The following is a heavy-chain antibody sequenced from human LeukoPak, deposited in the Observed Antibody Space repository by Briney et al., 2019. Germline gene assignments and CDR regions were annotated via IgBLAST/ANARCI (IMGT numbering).Heavy chain of an antibody. V-gene: IGHV4-39*07. J-gene: IGHJ6*03. D-gene: IGHD4-23*01. CDR3: ARVTYGGKEGDYYYYMDV. Sequence: PSETLSLTCTVSGGSISSSSYYWGWIRQPPGKGLEWIGSIYYSGSTYYNPSLKSRITISVDASKNQFSLKLSSVTAADTAVYYCARVTYGGKEGDYYYYMDVWGIGTTVTISS. CDR2: IYYSGST. CDR1: GGSISSSSYY.